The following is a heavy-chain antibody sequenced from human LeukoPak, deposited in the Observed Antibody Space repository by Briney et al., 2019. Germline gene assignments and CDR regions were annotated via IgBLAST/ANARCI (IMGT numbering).Heavy chain of an antibody. Sequence: GGSLRLSCTASGFTLSNYAMTWVRQAPGKGLEWVSGISDIGPNTYYADSVKGRFTISRDTSKNTLSLQMNSLRAEDTAIYYCTKRLSLRLEAFDIWGLGTMVTASS. V-gene: IGHV3-23*01. CDR1: GFTLSNYA. J-gene: IGHJ3*02. CDR3: TKRLSLRLEAFDI. CDR2: ISDIGPNT.